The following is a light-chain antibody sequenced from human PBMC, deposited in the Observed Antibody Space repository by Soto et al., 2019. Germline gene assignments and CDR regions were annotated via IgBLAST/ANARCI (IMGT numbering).Light chain of an antibody. Sequence: DIQMTQSPSTLSASVGDRVTITCRASQSIATWLAWYQQKPGKAPKLLIYKASSLESGVPSRFSGSGSGTEFPLTISCLQPDDFATYYCQQYNSYSALTFGGGTKVEIK. V-gene: IGKV1-5*03. CDR2: KAS. CDR3: QQYNSYSALT. CDR1: QSIATW. J-gene: IGKJ4*01.